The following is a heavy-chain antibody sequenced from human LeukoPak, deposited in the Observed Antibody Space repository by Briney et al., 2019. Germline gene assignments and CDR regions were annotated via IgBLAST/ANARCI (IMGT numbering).Heavy chain of an antibody. CDR1: GFTFSSDG. V-gene: IGHV3-30*18. Sequence: GRSLRLSCAASGFTFSSDGMHWVRQAPGKGLEWVAVISYDGSNKYYADSVKGRFTISRDNSKNTLYLQMNSLRAEDTAVYYCAKDADAFDIWGQGTMVTVSS. CDR2: ISYDGSNK. J-gene: IGHJ3*02. CDR3: AKDADAFDI.